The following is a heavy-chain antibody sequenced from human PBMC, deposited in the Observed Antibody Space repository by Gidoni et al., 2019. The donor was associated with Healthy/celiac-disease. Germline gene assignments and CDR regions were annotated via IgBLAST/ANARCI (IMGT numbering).Heavy chain of an antibody. CDR1: GFTFSSYA. Sequence: EVQLLESGGGLVQPGGSLRLSCAASGFTFSSYAMSWVRQAPGKGLEWVSAISGSGGSTYYADSVKGRFTISRDNSKNTLYLQMNSLRAEDTAVYYCAKLRSSWYAGDTEIDYWGQGTLVTVSS. V-gene: IGHV3-23*01. J-gene: IGHJ4*02. D-gene: IGHD6-13*01. CDR2: ISGSGGST. CDR3: AKLRSSWYAGDTEIDY.